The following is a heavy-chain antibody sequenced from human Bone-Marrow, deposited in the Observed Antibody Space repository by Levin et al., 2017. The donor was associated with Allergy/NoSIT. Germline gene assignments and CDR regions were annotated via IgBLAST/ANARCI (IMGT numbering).Heavy chain of an antibody. CDR3: AKDLGRDCSGDCHGMDV. Sequence: GESLKISCAASGFTFTNHAMHWVRQAPGKGLEYVALISHDGKKKFSADPVKGRFAISRDNSENTLYLQRNTVRPEDTAIYYCAKDLGRDCSGDCHGMDVWGQGTTVTVSS. D-gene: IGHD2-21*02. J-gene: IGHJ6*02. CDR1: GFTFTNHA. CDR2: ISHDGKKK. V-gene: IGHV3-30*09.